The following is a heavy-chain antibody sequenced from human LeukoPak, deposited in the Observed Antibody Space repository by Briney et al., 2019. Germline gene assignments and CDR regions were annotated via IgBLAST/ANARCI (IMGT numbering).Heavy chain of an antibody. J-gene: IGHJ1*01. Sequence: PGRSLRLSCAASGFTFDDYAMHWVRQAPGKGLEWVSLISWDGGSTYYADSVKGRFTISRDNSKNSLYLQMNSLRAEDTAMYYCAKDISQRCSGGSCYSDVVFQLWGQGTLVTVSS. CDR2: ISWDGGST. D-gene: IGHD2-15*01. CDR1: GFTFDDYA. CDR3: AKDISQRCSGGSCYSDVVFQL. V-gene: IGHV3-43D*04.